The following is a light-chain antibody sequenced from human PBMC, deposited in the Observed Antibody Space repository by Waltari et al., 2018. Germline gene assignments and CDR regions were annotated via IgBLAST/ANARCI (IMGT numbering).Light chain of an antibody. Sequence: DIVLTQSPDSLAVSLGERATINCKSSQSVLHSTNNENYLGSYQQKPGQLPRLLIYWESTRESWVPERFCGSGSGTDFTLTISSLQAEDVAVYYCHQYYSIPPWTFGQGTRVEIK. J-gene: IGKJ1*01. CDR2: WES. CDR1: QSVLHSTNNENY. V-gene: IGKV4-1*01. CDR3: HQYYSIPPWT.